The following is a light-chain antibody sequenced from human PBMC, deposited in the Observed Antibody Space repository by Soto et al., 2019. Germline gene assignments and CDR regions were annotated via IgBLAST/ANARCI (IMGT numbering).Light chain of an antibody. CDR1: QSVLYSSNNKNY. CDR3: QQYYSRPRT. Sequence: DIVMTQSPDSLAVSMGERATINCKSSQSVLYSSNNKNYLAWYQQKPGQPPKLLIYWASTRESGVPDRFSGSGSGTDFTLTISSLQAEDVAVYYCQQYYSRPRTFGQGTKV. CDR2: WAS. J-gene: IGKJ1*01. V-gene: IGKV4-1*01.